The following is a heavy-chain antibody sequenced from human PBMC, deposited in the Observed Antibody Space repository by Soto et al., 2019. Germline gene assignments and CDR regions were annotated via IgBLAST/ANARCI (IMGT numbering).Heavy chain of an antibody. Sequence: QVRLQQWGTGLLKSSETLSLTCAVYGGSFSGYYWSWLRQPPGRGLEWIGEINHSGSPNYNPSIKSRVTISVDTYKNQFSLKMTSVTAADTAVYYCATANWSHHYFDPWGQGTLVTVSS. CDR2: INHSGSP. J-gene: IGHJ5*02. D-gene: IGHD1-1*01. CDR3: ATANWSHHYFDP. CDR1: GGSFSGYY. V-gene: IGHV4-34*01.